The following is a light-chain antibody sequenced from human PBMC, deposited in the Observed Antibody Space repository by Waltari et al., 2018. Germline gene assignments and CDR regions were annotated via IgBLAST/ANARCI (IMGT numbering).Light chain of an antibody. J-gene: IGLJ3*02. Sequence: QSALTQAASVSGSPGQPITISCTGTSSDIGSYNYVSWYQQHPGKAPKLIIYDVSNPPSGVSTRSSGSKSGTTASLTISGLQAEDEADYYCNSYANSNTRVFGGGTKLTVL. CDR1: SSDIGSYNY. CDR3: NSYANSNTRV. CDR2: DVS. V-gene: IGLV2-14*03.